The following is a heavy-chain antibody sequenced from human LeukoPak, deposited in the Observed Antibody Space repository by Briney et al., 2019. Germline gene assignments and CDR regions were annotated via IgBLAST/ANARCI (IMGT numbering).Heavy chain of an antibody. CDR1: GGSISSGDYS. D-gene: IGHD3-3*01. CDR2: IYYSGST. CDR3: ARTRRFLEWSDFDY. J-gene: IGHJ4*02. Sequence: PSQTLSLTCTVSGGSISSGDYSWSWIRQPPGKGLEWIGYIYYSGSTYYNPSPKSRVTISVDTSKNQFSLKLSSVTAADTAVYYCARTRRFLEWSDFDYWGQGTLVTVSS. V-gene: IGHV4-30-4*01.